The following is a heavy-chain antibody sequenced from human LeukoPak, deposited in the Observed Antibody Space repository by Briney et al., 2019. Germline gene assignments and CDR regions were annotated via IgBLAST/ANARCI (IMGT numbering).Heavy chain of an antibody. J-gene: IGHJ4*02. V-gene: IGHV3-7*05. CDR3: ARCHSSSSGDY. CDR1: GFTFSRYW. Sequence: GGFLRLSCAAAGFTFSRYWMSWVRQAPGKGLEWVANIQQGGSEKYYVDSVKGRFTISRDNAKNSLFLQMNSLRAEDTAVYYCARCHSSSSGDYWGQGTLVTVSS. D-gene: IGHD6-6*01. CDR2: IQQGGSEK.